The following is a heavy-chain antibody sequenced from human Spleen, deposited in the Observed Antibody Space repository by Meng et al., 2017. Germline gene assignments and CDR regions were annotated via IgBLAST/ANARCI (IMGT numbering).Heavy chain of an antibody. D-gene: IGHD3-22*01. Sequence: SETLSLTCTVSGGSISRADYYWSWIRQHPGKGLEWIGYIYYSGSTYYSPSLQSRVSISVDTSKNQFSLNLNSVTAADTAVYYCARGGGGYSSGYSDAFDIWAQGTMVTVS. V-gene: IGHV4-31*03. J-gene: IGHJ3*02. CDR1: GGSISRADYY. CDR3: ARGGGGYSSGYSDAFDI. CDR2: IYYSGST.